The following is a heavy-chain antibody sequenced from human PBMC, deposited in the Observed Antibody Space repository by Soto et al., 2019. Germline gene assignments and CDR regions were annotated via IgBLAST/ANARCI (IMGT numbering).Heavy chain of an antibody. Sequence: EVQLVESGGGLVQPGGSLRLSCAASGFTFSRYWMSWVRQAPGKGLEWVANIKQDGSEKDYVDSVKGRFTISRDNAKNSLYLQMNSLRAEETAVYYCARDYSSSAPLYYYYYGMDVWGQGTTVTVSS. CDR2: IKQDGSEK. D-gene: IGHD6-6*01. CDR1: GFTFSRYW. V-gene: IGHV3-7*05. J-gene: IGHJ6*02. CDR3: ARDYSSSAPLYYYYYGMDV.